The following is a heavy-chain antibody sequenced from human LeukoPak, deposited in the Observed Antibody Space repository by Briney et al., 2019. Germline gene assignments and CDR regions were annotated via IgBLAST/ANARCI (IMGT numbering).Heavy chain of an antibody. Sequence: APVKVSCKASGYTFTDYYLHWVRQAPGQGLEWMGWINPNSGGTNYAQKFQGRVTMTRDTSISTVYMELSRLSSDDTAMYYCVSLGATTISYYDMYVWGQGTTVTVSS. J-gene: IGHJ6*01. CDR2: INPNSGGT. D-gene: IGHD1-26*01. V-gene: IGHV1-2*02. CDR3: VSLGATTISYYDMYV. CDR1: GYTFTDYY.